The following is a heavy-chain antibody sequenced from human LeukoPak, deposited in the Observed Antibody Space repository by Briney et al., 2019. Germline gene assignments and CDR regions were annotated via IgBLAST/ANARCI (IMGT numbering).Heavy chain of an antibody. CDR2: IIPIFGTA. J-gene: IGHJ4*02. Sequence: ASVKVSCKASGGTFSSYAISWVRQAPGQGLEWMGGIIPIFGTANYAQKFQGRVAITTDESTSTAYMELSSLRSEDTAVYYCARDIWARTYYYDSSGDYWGQGTLVTVSS. D-gene: IGHD3-22*01. CDR3: ARDIWARTYYYDSSGDY. CDR1: GGTFSSYA. V-gene: IGHV1-69*05.